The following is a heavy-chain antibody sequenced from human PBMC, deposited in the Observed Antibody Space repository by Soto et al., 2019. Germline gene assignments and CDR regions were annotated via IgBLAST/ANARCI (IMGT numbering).Heavy chain of an antibody. D-gene: IGHD2-2*01. CDR1: RVSFGSYT. CDR2: IIPRSATS. J-gene: IGHJ6*02. V-gene: IGHV1-69*13. Sequence: GVSVKVSCKDSRVSFGSYTISWLRQSPGKGLEWMGGIIPRSATSNYAQKFQGRVTITADESTSTAYMELSSLRSEDTAVYYCAREGLVLVPTTVNSDYYYYAMDVWGQGTTVTVSS. CDR3: AREGLVLVPTTVNSDYYYYAMDV.